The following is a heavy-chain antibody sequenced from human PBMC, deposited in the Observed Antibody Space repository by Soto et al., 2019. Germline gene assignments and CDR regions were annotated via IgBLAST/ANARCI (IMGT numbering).Heavy chain of an antibody. CDR3: ARSRHGSGSSNHFYYSLDV. CDR1: EFTFIRYA. D-gene: IGHD3-10*01. CDR2: ISFDGSTE. Sequence: QVQLVESGGGVVQPGRSLRLSCADSEFTFIRYAMHWVRQAPGKGLEWVAVISFDGSTEYYADSVKGRFTISRDNSKNTVYLQMNSLRSEDTAVYYCARSRHGSGSSNHFYYSLDVWGQGTTVTVSS. J-gene: IGHJ6*02. V-gene: IGHV3-30-3*01.